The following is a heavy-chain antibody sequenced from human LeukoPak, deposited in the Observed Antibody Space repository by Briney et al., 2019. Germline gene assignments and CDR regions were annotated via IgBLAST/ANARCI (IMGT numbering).Heavy chain of an antibody. CDR2: ISGSGGSI. CDR3: ARDRSSSAAPSLSY. CDR1: GFTFSSYA. V-gene: IGHV3-23*01. D-gene: IGHD6-13*01. Sequence: GGSLRLSCAASGFTFSSYAMSWVRQAPGKGLEWVSGISGSGGSIYYADSVKGRFTISRDNAKNSLYLQMNSLRDEDTAVYYCARDRSSSAAPSLSYWGQGALVTVSS. J-gene: IGHJ4*02.